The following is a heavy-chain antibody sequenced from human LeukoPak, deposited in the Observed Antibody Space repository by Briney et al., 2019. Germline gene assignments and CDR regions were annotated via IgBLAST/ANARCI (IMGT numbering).Heavy chain of an antibody. V-gene: IGHV3-23*01. CDR1: GFTFSSYA. J-gene: IGHJ4*02. CDR3: ARSPYDWNYGDY. Sequence: PGGSLRLSCAASGFTFSSYAMSWVRQAPGKGLEWVSAISGSGGSTYYADSVKGRFTTSRDNSKNTLYLQMNSLRAEDTAVYYCARSPYDWNYGDYWGQGTLVTVSS. D-gene: IGHD1-20*01. CDR2: ISGSGGST.